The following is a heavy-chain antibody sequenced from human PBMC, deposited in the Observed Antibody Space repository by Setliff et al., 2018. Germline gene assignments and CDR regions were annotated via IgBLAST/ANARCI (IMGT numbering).Heavy chain of an antibody. CDR3: ARDKWVLVRTHNYYYVDI. V-gene: IGHV4-4*07. D-gene: IGHD3-10*01. CDR1: GGSFNAYS. CDR2: MHNSGST. J-gene: IGHJ6*03. Sequence: SETLSLTCTVSGGSFNAYSWTWIRQFAGKGLEWIGRMHNSGSTNYKSFFQGRVSISVDESKTQFYRNLYSVTAADTATYYCARDKWVLVRTHNYYYVDIWGKGTTVTVSS.